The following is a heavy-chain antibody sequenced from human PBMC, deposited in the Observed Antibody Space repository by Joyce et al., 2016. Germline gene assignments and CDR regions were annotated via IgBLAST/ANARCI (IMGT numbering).Heavy chain of an antibody. J-gene: IGHJ4*02. D-gene: IGHD3-3*01. CDR1: GFTFDDYT. CDR2: MRWDGGST. V-gene: IGHV3-43*01. CDR3: AKDRGGFGVVISSYLDY. Sequence: EVQLVESGGVVVQPGGSLRLSCAASGFTFDDYTLNWVRQAPGKCLEWVSLMRWDGGSTNYAGSVKGRFAISRDNSKNSLYLQMNSLRTEDTALYYCAKDRGGFGVVISSYLDYWGQGTLVTVSS.